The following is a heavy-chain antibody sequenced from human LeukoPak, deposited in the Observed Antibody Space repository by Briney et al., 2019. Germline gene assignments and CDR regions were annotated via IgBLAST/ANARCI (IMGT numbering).Heavy chain of an antibody. Sequence: GGSLRLSCAASGFTFSSYGMSWVRQAPGKGLEWVSAISGSGGSTYYADSVKGRFTISRDNSKNTLYLQMNSLRADDTAVYYCAGRAGAYSHPYDYWGQGTLVTVSS. CDR3: AGRAGAYSHPYDY. CDR1: GFTFSSYG. V-gene: IGHV3-23*01. J-gene: IGHJ4*02. CDR2: ISGSGGST. D-gene: IGHD4/OR15-4a*01.